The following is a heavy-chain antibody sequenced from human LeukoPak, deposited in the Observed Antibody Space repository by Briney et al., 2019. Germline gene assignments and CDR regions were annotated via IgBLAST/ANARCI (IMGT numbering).Heavy chain of an antibody. V-gene: IGHV3-64*01. Sequence: GRTLRLSCAASGFTFSSYAMHWVRQAPGKELEYFSAISSNGGSTYYANSVKGRFTISRDNSKNTLYLQMGSLRAEDMAVYYCARVSVVAATLDYWGQGTLVTVSS. CDR2: ISSNGGST. D-gene: IGHD2-15*01. CDR3: ARVSVVAATLDY. CDR1: GFTFSSYA. J-gene: IGHJ4*02.